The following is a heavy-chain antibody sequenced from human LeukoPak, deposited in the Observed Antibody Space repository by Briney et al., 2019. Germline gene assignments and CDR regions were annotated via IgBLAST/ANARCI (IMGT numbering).Heavy chain of an antibody. Sequence: SETLSLTCTVSGGSISSYFWSWIRQPPGEGLEWIGFVYFGGRTSYNPSLKSRVSISLDTSKNQISLKVSSLTAADTAVYYCAREGDSSGYYLDYWGQGTLVTVSS. CDR2: VYFGGRT. CDR1: GGSISSYF. V-gene: IGHV4-59*01. J-gene: IGHJ4*02. CDR3: AREGDSSGYYLDY. D-gene: IGHD3-22*01.